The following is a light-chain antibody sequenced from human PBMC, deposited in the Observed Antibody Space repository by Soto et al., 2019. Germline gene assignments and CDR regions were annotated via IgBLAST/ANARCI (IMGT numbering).Light chain of an antibody. Sequence: EIVLTQSPATLSLSPGERATLSCRASQSINTYLAWYQQKPGQAPRLLIYDASKRATGIPARFSGIGSGPDCTLTISSLELEDFAVYAGQDGGVWPPPFGGGTKVEIK. CDR2: DAS. CDR3: QDGGVWPPP. CDR1: QSINTY. J-gene: IGKJ4*01. V-gene: IGKV3-11*01.